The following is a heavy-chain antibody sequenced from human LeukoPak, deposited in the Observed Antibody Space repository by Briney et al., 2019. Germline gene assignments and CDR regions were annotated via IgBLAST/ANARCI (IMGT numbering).Heavy chain of an antibody. CDR3: ARGRVSYYGMDV. CDR1: GDSVSSSSVA. V-gene: IGHV6-1*01. Sequence: SQTLSLTCAISGDSVSSSSVAWNWIRQSPSRGLEWLGRTWYNSKWYNECAVSVKGRITIDPDTSKNQFSLQLNSMTPEDTAVYFCARGRVSYYGMDVWGQGTTVTVSS. CDR2: TWYNSKWYN. J-gene: IGHJ6*02.